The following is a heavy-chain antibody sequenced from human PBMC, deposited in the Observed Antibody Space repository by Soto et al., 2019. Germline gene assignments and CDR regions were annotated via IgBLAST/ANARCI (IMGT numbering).Heavy chain of an antibody. J-gene: IGHJ6*02. CDR2: INPSGGST. V-gene: IGHV1-46*01. D-gene: IGHD6-13*01. CDR3: ARERAAAGTGAHYYYYGMNV. Sequence: ASVKVSCKSSGYTFTSYYIHWVRQAPGQGLEWMGIINPSGGSTSYAQKFQGRVTMTRDTSTSTVYMELSSLRSEDTAVYYCARERAAAGTGAHYYYYGMNVWGQGTTVTVSS. CDR1: GYTFTSYY.